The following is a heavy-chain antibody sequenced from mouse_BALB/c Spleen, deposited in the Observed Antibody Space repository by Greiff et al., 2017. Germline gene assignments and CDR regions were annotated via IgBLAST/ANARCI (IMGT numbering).Heavy chain of an antibody. CDR2: IDPSDSYT. Sequence: QQSCKASGYTFTSYWMHWVKQRPGQGLEWIGEIDPSDSYTNYNQKFKGKATLTVDKSSSTAYMQLSSLTSEDSAVYYCARSITTGSFDYWGQGTTLTVSS. D-gene: IGHD1-1*01. CDR1: GYTFTSYW. V-gene: IGHV1-69*02. CDR3: ARSITTGSFDY. J-gene: IGHJ2*01.